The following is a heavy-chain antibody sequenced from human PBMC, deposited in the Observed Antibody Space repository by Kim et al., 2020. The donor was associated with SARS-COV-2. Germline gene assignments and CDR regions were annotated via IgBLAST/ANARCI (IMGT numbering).Heavy chain of an antibody. J-gene: IGHJ4*02. CDR1: GYSFTSYW. D-gene: IGHD6-19*01. Sequence: GESLKISCKGSGYSFTSYWIGWVRQMPGKGLEWMGIIYPGDSDTRYSPSFQGQVTISADKSISTAYLQWSSLKASDTAMYYCARFGRGIIAVAGPPFDYWGQGTLVTVSS. V-gene: IGHV5-51*01. CDR2: IYPGDSDT. CDR3: ARFGRGIIAVAGPPFDY.